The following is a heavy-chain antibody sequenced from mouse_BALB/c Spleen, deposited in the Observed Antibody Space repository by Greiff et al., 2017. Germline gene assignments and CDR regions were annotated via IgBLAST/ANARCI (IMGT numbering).Heavy chain of an antibody. CDR2: INPSNGGT. Sequence: QVHVKQSGAELVKPGASVKLSCKASGYTFTSYYMYWVKQRPGQGLEWIGEINPSNGGTNFNEKFKSKATLTVDKSSSTAYMQLSSLTSEDSAVYYCTRGIRGWFAYWGQGTLVTVSA. CDR1: GYTFTSYY. J-gene: IGHJ3*01. CDR3: TRGIRGWFAY. V-gene: IGHV1S81*02. D-gene: IGHD2-12*01.